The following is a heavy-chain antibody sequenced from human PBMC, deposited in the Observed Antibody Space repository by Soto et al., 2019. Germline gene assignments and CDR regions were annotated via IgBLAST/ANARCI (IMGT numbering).Heavy chain of an antibody. CDR2: ISYDGSNK. J-gene: IGHJ4*02. CDR3: AKDPSGGSGSY. V-gene: IGHV3-30*18. CDR1: GFTFSSYG. D-gene: IGHD3-10*01. Sequence: QVQLVESGGGVVQPGRSLRLSCAASGFTFSSYGMHWVRQAPGKGLEWVAVISYDGSNKYYADSVKGRFTITRDNSKNTLSLQMNSLRAEDTAVYYCAKDPSGGSGSYWGQGTLVTVSS.